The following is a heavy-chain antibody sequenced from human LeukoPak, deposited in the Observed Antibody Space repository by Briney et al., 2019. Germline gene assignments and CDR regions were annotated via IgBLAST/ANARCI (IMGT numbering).Heavy chain of an antibody. V-gene: IGHV4-59*01. Sequence: SETLSLTCTVSGGPISSYYWSWIRQPPGKGLEWIGYIYYSGSTNYNPSLKSRVTISVDTSKNQFSLKLSSVTAADTAVYYCARGQGRQLWLIGLYFDLWGRGTLVTVSS. CDR3: ARGQGRQLWLIGLYFDL. CDR1: GGPISSYY. CDR2: IYYSGST. D-gene: IGHD5-18*01. J-gene: IGHJ2*01.